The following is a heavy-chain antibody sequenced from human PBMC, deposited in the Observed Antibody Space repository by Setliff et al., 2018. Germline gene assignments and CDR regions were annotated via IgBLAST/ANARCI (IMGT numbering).Heavy chain of an antibody. CDR3: ARDPVDGHGHFDY. CDR1: GASVTSFDYY. J-gene: IGHJ4*02. D-gene: IGHD2-8*01. Sequence: SETLSLTCTVSGASVTSFDYYWSWIRQPPGKGLEYIGHISHGVSTSYSPSLKSRLSISADTPKNQFSLKLTSVTAADTAVYYCARDPVDGHGHFDYWGQGTLVTVSS. CDR2: ISHGVST. V-gene: IGHV4-30-4*01.